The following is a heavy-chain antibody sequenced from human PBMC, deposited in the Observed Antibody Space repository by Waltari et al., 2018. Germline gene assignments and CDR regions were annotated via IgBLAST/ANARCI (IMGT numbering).Heavy chain of an antibody. D-gene: IGHD6-13*01. Sequence: QVQLVHSGSELKKPGASVQLSCKDCGSTFSSCAMICVRQAPGQGLEWMGWRNTNTGNPAYAQGFTGQFVFSFDTSVSTAYLQISSLKAEDTAVYYCARDRSGYSSSWYDYWGQGTLVTVSS. V-gene: IGHV7-4-1*02. J-gene: IGHJ4*02. CDR3: ARDRSGYSSSWYDY. CDR2: RNTNTGNP. CDR1: GSTFSSCA.